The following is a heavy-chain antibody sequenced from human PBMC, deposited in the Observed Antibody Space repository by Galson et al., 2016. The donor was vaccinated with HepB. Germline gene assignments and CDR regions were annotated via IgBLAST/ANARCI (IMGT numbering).Heavy chain of an antibody. Sequence: SLRLSCAASGFSFSTYDMNWVRQAPGKGLEWVATINGLSTATPYADSVKGRFTVSRDNSRDTLYLQMTSLRAEDTAIYYCAKVVPTGGHFFDSWGQGSLVTVSA. CDR2: INGLSTAT. J-gene: IGHJ4*02. CDR1: GFSFSTYD. V-gene: IGHV3-23*01. D-gene: IGHD6-6*01. CDR3: AKVVPTGGHFFDS.